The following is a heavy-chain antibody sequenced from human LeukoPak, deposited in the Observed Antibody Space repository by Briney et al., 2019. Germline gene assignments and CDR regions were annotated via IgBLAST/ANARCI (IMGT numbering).Heavy chain of an antibody. CDR2: IYYSGST. Sequence: KASETLSLTCTVSGGSISSYYWSWLRQPPGKGLEWIGYIYYSGSTNYNPSLKSRVTISVDTSKNQFSLKLSSVTAADTAVYYCARGVVVPAAILPGYYGMDVWGEGTTVTVSS. V-gene: IGHV4-59*01. CDR1: GGSISSYY. D-gene: IGHD2-2*01. J-gene: IGHJ6*04. CDR3: ARGVVVPAAILPGYYGMDV.